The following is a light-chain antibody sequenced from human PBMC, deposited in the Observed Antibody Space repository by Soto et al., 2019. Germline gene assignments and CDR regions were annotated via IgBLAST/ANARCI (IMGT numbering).Light chain of an antibody. V-gene: IGKV2-24*01. CDR1: QSLVHGDGNTY. Sequence: DIVMPQTPLSSPVTLGQPASISCRSSQSLVHGDGNTYLSWLQQRPGQPPRLLIYKISKRSSGVPDRFGGSGAGTDCTLKISKGEAEDVGVYYCMQATQFPGTFGQGTRLEIK. CDR3: MQATQFPGT. CDR2: KIS. J-gene: IGKJ2*01.